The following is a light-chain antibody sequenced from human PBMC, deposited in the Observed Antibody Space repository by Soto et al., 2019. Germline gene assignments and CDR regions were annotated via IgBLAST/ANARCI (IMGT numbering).Light chain of an antibody. CDR1: SSDIGVYNY. V-gene: IGLV2-8*01. Sequence: QAVVTQPPSASGSPGQSVTISCTGTSSDIGVYNYVSWYQQHPGKAPKLMIYEVSKRPSGVPDRFSGSKSGNTASLTVSGLQAEDEADYYCSSYAGSNNLYVFGTGTKVTVL. J-gene: IGLJ1*01. CDR2: EVS. CDR3: SSYAGSNNLYV.